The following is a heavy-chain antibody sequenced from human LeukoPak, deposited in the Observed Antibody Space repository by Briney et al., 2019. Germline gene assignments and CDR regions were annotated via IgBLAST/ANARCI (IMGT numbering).Heavy chain of an antibody. Sequence: GGSLRLSCAASGFTFSSYAMSWVRQAPGKGLEWVSAISGSGGSTYYADSVKGRFTISRDNSKNTLYLQMNSLRAEDTAVYYCAKDRSYGDSDYYYYYGMDVWGQGTTVTVSS. CDR3: AKDRSYGDSDYYYYYGMDV. J-gene: IGHJ6*02. V-gene: IGHV3-23*01. D-gene: IGHD4-17*01. CDR2: ISGSGGST. CDR1: GFTFSSYA.